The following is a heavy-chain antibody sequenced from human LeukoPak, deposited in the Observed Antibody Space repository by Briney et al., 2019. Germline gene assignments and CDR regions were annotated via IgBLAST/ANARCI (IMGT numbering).Heavy chain of an antibody. Sequence: GGSLRLSCAASGFTFSSYAMHWVRQAPGKGLEWVAVISYDGSNKYYADSVKGRFTISRDNSKNTLYLQMNSLRAADTAVYYCARDRLRYCSSTSCPLGYWGQGTLVTVSS. CDR2: ISYDGSNK. V-gene: IGHV3-30*04. D-gene: IGHD2-2*01. J-gene: IGHJ4*02. CDR1: GFTFSSYA. CDR3: ARDRLRYCSSTSCPLGY.